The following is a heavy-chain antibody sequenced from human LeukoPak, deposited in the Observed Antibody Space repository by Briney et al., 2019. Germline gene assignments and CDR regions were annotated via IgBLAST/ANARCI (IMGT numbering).Heavy chain of an antibody. CDR3: ATYVPSWIQPFDY. Sequence: ASVKVSCKASGYILKELFIHWVRQAPGKGLEWMGGFDPEDGEALYAQKFQGRVTMTEDTSTDTAYMELSSLRSEDTAVYYCATYVPSWIQPFDYWGQGTLVTVSS. CDR2: FDPEDGEA. D-gene: IGHD5-18*01. V-gene: IGHV1-24*01. CDR1: GYILKELF. J-gene: IGHJ4*02.